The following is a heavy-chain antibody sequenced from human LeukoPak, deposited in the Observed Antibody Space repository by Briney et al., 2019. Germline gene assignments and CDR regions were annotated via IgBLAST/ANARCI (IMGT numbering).Heavy chain of an antibody. CDR1: GYIFTNYW. D-gene: IGHD6-13*01. CDR3: ASSTGSSSSWEFDY. CDR2: IYPGDSDT. V-gene: IGHV5-51*01. Sequence: GESLKISCKGSGYIFTNYWIGWVRQMPGKGLEWMGIIYPGDSDTRYSPSFQGQVTISADKSISTAYLQWSTLKASDTAMYYCASSTGSSSSWEFDYWGQGTLVTVSS. J-gene: IGHJ4*02.